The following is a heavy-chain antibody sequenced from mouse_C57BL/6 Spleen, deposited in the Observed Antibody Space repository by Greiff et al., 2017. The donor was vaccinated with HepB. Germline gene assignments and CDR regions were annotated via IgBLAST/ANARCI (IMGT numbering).Heavy chain of an antibody. CDR1: GYTFTDYN. J-gene: IGHJ1*03. CDR2: INPNNGGT. D-gene: IGHD2-4*01. Sequence: EVQLQQSGPELVKPGASVKIPCKASGYTFTDYNMDWVKQSHGKSLEWIGDINPNNGGTIYNQKFKGKATLTVDKSSSTAYTELRSLTSEDTAVYYWARSIYYDYDRYFDVWGTGTTVTVSS. CDR3: ARSIYYDYDRYFDV. V-gene: IGHV1-18*01.